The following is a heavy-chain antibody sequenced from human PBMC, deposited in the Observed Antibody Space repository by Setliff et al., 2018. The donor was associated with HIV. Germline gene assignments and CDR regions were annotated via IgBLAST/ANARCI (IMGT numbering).Heavy chain of an antibody. CDR2: VRSTGTT. J-gene: IGHJ4*02. D-gene: IGHD2-2*01. CDR1: GVTISSHF. CDR3: ASSPAWRSDFGLHTFDY. Sequence: SETLSLTCSVSGVTISSHFWTWIRQPAGEGLEYIGRVRSTGTTIYNPSLKSRVTMSADTSKNQFSLKLSSVTAADTAVYYCASSPAWRSDFGLHTFDYWGQGTLVTVSS. V-gene: IGHV4-4*07.